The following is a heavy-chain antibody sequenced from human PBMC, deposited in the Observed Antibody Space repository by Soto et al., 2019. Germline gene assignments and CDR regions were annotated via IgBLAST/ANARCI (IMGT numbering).Heavy chain of an antibody. CDR1: GGSISSGGYY. CDR3: ARDTYYYDSSSRAFDI. Sequence: QVQLQESGPGLVKPSQTLSLTCTVSGGSISSGGYYWSWIRQHPGKGLEWIGYIYYSGSTYYNPSLKSRVTISVDTSKTQFSLKLSSVTAADTAVYYCARDTYYYDSSSRAFDIWGQGTMVTVSS. D-gene: IGHD3-22*01. J-gene: IGHJ3*02. CDR2: IYYSGST. V-gene: IGHV4-31*03.